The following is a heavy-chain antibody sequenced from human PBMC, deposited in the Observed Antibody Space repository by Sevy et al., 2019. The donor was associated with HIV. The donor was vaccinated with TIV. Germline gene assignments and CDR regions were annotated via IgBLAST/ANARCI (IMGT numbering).Heavy chain of an antibody. CDR2: INHSGST. Sequence: SETVSLTCAVYGGSFSGYYWSWIRQPPGKGLEWIGEINHSGSTNYNPSLKSRVTISVDTSKNQFSLKLSSVTAADTAVYYCARVVYYYGSGSYYKISYYYGMDVWGQGTTVTVSS. D-gene: IGHD3-10*01. CDR1: GGSFSGYY. V-gene: IGHV4-34*01. CDR3: ARVVYYYGSGSYYKISYYYGMDV. J-gene: IGHJ6*02.